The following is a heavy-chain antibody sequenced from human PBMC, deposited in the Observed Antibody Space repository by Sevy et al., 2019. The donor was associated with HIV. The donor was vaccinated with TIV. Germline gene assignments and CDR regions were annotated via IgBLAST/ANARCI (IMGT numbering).Heavy chain of an antibody. CDR3: ARGDSSGYFDY. D-gene: IGHD3-22*01. V-gene: IGHV3-53*01. CDR1: GFNVSSNY. CDR2: IDSGGST. J-gene: IGHJ4*02. Sequence: GGSLRLSCAAPGFNVSSNYTTWVRQAPGKGPEWVSVIDSGGSTYYADSVKGRFTVSRDNPRNTLYLQMNSLRVEDTAVYYCARGDSSGYFDYWGQGTLVTVSS.